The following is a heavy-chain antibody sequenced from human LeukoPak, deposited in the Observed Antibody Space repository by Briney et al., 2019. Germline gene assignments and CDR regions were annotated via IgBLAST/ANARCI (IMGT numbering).Heavy chain of an antibody. J-gene: IGHJ4*02. CDR1: GFTFDDYT. CDR2: ISWDGGST. D-gene: IGHD4-17*01. CDR3: AKVGNGDYDY. Sequence: QPGGSLRLSCAASGFTFDDYTMHWVRQAPGKGLEWVSLISWDGGSTYYADSVKVRFTISRDNSKNSLYLQMNSLRTEDTALYYCAKVGNGDYDYWGQGTLVTVSP. V-gene: IGHV3-43*01.